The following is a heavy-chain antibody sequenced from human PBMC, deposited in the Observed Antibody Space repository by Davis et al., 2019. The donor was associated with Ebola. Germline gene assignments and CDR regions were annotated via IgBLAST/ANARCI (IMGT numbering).Heavy chain of an antibody. CDR3: AREGYYYDSSGYSRGAFDI. V-gene: IGHV4-34*01. D-gene: IGHD3-22*01. J-gene: IGHJ3*02. CDR2: INHSGST. Sequence: MPSETLSLTCAVYGGSFSGYYWSWIRQPPGKGLEWIGEINHSGSTNYNPSLKSRVTISVDPSKNQFSLKLSSVTAAETAVYYCAREGYYYDSSGYSRGAFDIWGQGTMVTVSS. CDR1: GGSFSGYY.